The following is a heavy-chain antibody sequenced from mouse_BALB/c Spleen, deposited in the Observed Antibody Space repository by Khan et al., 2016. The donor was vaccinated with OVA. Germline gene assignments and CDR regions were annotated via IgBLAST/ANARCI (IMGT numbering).Heavy chain of an antibody. CDR3: ARDRYDYFDY. CDR1: GYTFTDYS. V-gene: IGHV9-2-1*01. CDR2: INTETGEP. Sequence: QIQLVQSGPELKKPGETVKISCKASGYTFTDYSMHWVKQAPGKGLKWMGWINTETGEPTYVDDFKGRFAFSLETSVSTAYLQINNLKNEDTATYFCARDRYDYFDYWGQGTTLTVSS. J-gene: IGHJ2*01. D-gene: IGHD2-14*01.